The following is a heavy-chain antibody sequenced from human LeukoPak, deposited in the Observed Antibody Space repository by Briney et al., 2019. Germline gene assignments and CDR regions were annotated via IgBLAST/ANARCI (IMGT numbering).Heavy chain of an antibody. CDR3: VRNRGHRLVGPTNYFDY. J-gene: IGHJ4*02. CDR1: GYTFTGYY. V-gene: IGHV1-18*04. Sequence: ASVKVSCKASGYTFTGYYMHWVRQAPGQGLEWMGWISGHNGNTNYAQKFQGRVTMTTDTSTSTAYMDLRSLRSDDTAVYYCVRNRGHRLVGPTNYFDYWGQGTLVTVSS. D-gene: IGHD1-26*01. CDR2: ISGHNGNT.